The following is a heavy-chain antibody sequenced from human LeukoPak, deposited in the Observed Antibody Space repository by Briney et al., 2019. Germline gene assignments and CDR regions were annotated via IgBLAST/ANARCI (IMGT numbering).Heavy chain of an antibody. D-gene: IGHD3-9*01. Sequence: SETLSLTCTVSGGSISSYYWSWIRQPPGKGLEWIGYIYYSGSTNYNPSLKSRVTISVDTSKNQFSLKLSSVTAADTAVYYCAGVDDILTGYYNYGMDVWGQGTTVTVSS. CDR1: GGSISSYY. CDR3: AGVDDILTGYYNYGMDV. V-gene: IGHV4-59*01. CDR2: IYYSGST. J-gene: IGHJ6*02.